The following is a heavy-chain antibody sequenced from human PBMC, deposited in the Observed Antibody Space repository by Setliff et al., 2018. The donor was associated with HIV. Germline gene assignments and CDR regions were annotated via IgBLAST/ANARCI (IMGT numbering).Heavy chain of an antibody. D-gene: IGHD6-13*01. CDR1: GYPFTSYG. Sequence: SVKVSCKASGYPFTSYGLCWVRQAPGQGLEWMGGIIPILGIANYAQKFQGRVTITADKSTSTAYMELSSLRSEDTAVYYCATHGPYSSSWPYYYYMDVWGKGTTVTVSS. J-gene: IGHJ6*03. CDR2: IIPILGIA. CDR3: ATHGPYSSSWPYYYYMDV. V-gene: IGHV1-69*10.